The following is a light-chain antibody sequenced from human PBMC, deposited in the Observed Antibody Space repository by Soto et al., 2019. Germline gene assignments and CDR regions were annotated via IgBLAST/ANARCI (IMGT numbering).Light chain of an antibody. CDR2: EVS. V-gene: IGLV2-23*02. CDR3: CSYAGSSIFYG. Sequence: QSVLTQPASVSGSPGQSITISCTGTSSDVGSYNLVSWYQQHPGKAPKLMIYEVSKRPSGVSNRFSGSKSGNTASLIFFGLQAEDEADYYCCSYAGSSIFYGFGTGTKVTVL. CDR1: SSDVGSYNL. J-gene: IGLJ1*01.